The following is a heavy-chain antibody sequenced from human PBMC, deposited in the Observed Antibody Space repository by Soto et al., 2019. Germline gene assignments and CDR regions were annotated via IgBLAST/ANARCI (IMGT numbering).Heavy chain of an antibody. V-gene: IGHV4-59*01. CDR1: GGSISSYY. CDR3: ATLITMVRGGGYAFDI. CDR2: IYYSGST. J-gene: IGHJ3*02. Sequence: ETLSLTCTVSGGSISSYYWSWIRQPPGKGLEWIGYIYYSGSTNYNPSLKSRVTISVDTSKNQFSLKLSSVTAADTAVYYCATLITMVRGGGYAFDIWGQGTMVTVS. D-gene: IGHD3-10*01.